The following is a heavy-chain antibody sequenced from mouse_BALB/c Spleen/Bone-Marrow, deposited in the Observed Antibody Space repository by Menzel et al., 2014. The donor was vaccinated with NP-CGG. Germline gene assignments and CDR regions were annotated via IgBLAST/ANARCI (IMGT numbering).Heavy chain of an antibody. J-gene: IGHJ3*01. CDR2: ISSGGST. CDR1: GFTFXSYA. D-gene: IGHD2-4*01. V-gene: IGHV5-6-5*01. Sequence: EVMLVESGGGLVKPGGSLKLSCAASGFTFXSYAMSWVRQTPEKRLEWVASISSGGSTYYPDSVKGRFTISRDNARNILYLQMSSLRSEDTAMYYCARRRGYDYPFAYWGQGTLVTVSA. CDR3: ARRRGYDYPFAY.